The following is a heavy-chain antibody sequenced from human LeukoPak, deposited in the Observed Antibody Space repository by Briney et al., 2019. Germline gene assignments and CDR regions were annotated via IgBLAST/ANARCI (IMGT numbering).Heavy chain of an antibody. Sequence: GGSLRLSCAASGFTFSSYSMNWVRQAPGKGLEWVSSISSSSSYIYYADSVKGRFTISRDNAKNSLYLQMNSLRAEDTAVYYCARGLNYSSTSCYLDYFDYWGQGTLVTVSS. V-gene: IGHV3-21*01. CDR2: ISSSSSYI. CDR3: ARGLNYSSTSCYLDYFDY. CDR1: GFTFSSYS. J-gene: IGHJ4*02. D-gene: IGHD2-2*01.